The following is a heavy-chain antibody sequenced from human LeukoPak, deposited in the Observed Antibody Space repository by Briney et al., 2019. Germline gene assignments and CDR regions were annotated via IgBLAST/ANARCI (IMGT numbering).Heavy chain of an antibody. CDR3: ARVGRCSSTSCSNLFDY. Sequence: ASVKVSCKASGYTFTGYYMHWVRQAPGQGLEWMGWINPNSGGTNYAQKFQGRVTMTRDTSISTAYMELSRLRSDDTAVYYCARVGRCSSTSCSNLFDYWGQGTLVTVSS. V-gene: IGHV1-2*02. CDR2: INPNSGGT. D-gene: IGHD2-2*01. CDR1: GYTFTGYY. J-gene: IGHJ4*02.